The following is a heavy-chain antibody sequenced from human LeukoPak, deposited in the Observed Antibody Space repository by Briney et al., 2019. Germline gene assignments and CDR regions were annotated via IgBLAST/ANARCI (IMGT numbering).Heavy chain of an antibody. CDR2: IYTSGST. CDR1: GGSISSYY. J-gene: IGHJ5*02. Sequence: SETLSLTCTVSGGSISSYYWSWIRQPAGKGLEWIGRIYTSGSTNYNPSLKSRVTMSVDTSKNQFSLKLSSVTAADTAVYYCARGRRLLWFGELWRNNWFDPWGQGTLVTVSS. D-gene: IGHD3-10*01. V-gene: IGHV4-4*07. CDR3: ARGRRLLWFGELWRNNWFDP.